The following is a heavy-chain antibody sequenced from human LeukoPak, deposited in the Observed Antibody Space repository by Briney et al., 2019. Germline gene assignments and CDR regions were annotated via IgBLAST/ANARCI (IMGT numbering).Heavy chain of an antibody. D-gene: IGHD6-13*01. V-gene: IGHV3-30*04. CDR3: VKDSDELIAAVYNWFDP. CDR1: GFTFSSYV. Sequence: GGSLRLSCAASGFTFSSYVMHWVRQAPGKGLEWVAIISYDGSNEYYADSVKGRFTISRDNSKNTLYLQMNSLRAEDTAVYYCVKDSDELIAAVYNWFDPWGQGTQVTVSS. CDR2: ISYDGSNE. J-gene: IGHJ5*02.